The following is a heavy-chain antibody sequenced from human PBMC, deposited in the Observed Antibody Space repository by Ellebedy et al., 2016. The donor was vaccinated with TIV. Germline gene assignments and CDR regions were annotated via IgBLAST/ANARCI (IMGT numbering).Heavy chain of an antibody. J-gene: IGHJ6*02. CDR2: ICGDGDTT. V-gene: IGHV3-23*01. D-gene: IGHD2-2*01. CDR3: AKASGEWHQCNSASCYGEVWYYNHYYAMEV. Sequence: PGGSLRLSCAVSAFTFTRSVMTWVRQAPGKGLEWVSSICGDGDTTTYADSVTGRFTISRDNAMSTLYLRMNSLRAEDTAVYYCAKASGEWHQCNSASCYGEVWYYNHYYAMEVWGRGTTVTVSS. CDR1: AFTFTRSV.